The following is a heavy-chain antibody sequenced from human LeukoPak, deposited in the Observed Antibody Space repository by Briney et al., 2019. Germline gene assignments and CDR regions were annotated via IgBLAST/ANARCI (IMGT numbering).Heavy chain of an antibody. V-gene: IGHV3-20*04. J-gene: IGHJ4*02. Sequence: PERSLRLPCAASGFTFSTYAMHWVRQAPGKGLEWVSGSDWNGGSTGYADSVKGRFTISRDNGQNSLYLQMNSLRAEDTALYYCARGYSGYDYGNYFDYWGQGTLVTVSS. CDR2: SDWNGGST. CDR1: GFTFSTYA. CDR3: ARGYSGYDYGNYFDY. D-gene: IGHD5-12*01.